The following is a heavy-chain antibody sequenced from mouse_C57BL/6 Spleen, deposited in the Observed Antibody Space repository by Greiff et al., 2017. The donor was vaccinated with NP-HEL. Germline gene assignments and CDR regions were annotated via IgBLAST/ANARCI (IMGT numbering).Heavy chain of an antibody. CDR2: IYPGDGDT. CDR1: GYAFSSSW. CDR3: ARSVYYGSSYDWFAY. Sequence: VQLQQSGPELVKPGASVKISCKASGYAFSSSWMNWVKQRPGKGLEWIGRIYPGDGDTNYNGKFKGKATLTADKSSSTAYMQLSSLTSEDSAVYFFARSVYYGSSYDWFAYWGQGTLVTVSA. V-gene: IGHV1-82*01. J-gene: IGHJ3*01. D-gene: IGHD1-1*01.